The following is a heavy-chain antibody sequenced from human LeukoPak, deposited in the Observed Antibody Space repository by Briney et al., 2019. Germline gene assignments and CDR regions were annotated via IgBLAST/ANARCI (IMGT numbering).Heavy chain of an antibody. J-gene: IGHJ5*02. Sequence: GRSLRLSCAASGFTFSSYGMHWVRQAPGKGLEWVAVISYDGSNKYYADSVKGRFTISRDNSKNTLYLQMNSLRAEDTAVYYCAKDKILNYYGSGSPFDPWGQGTLVTVSS. CDR3: AKDKILNYYGSGSPFDP. CDR2: ISYDGSNK. V-gene: IGHV3-30*18. CDR1: GFTFSSYG. D-gene: IGHD3-10*01.